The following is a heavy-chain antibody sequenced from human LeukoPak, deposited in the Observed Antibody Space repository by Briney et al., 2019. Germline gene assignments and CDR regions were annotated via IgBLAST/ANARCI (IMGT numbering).Heavy chain of an antibody. Sequence: GGSLRLSCAASGFTFSSYAMSWVRQAPGKGLEWVSAISGSGGSTYYADSVKGRFTISRDNSKNTLYLQMNSLRAEDTAVYYCAKMNDGIAAAMIPYFDYWGQGTLATVSS. J-gene: IGHJ4*02. D-gene: IGHD6-13*01. CDR2: ISGSGGST. V-gene: IGHV3-23*01. CDR1: GFTFSSYA. CDR3: AKMNDGIAAAMIPYFDY.